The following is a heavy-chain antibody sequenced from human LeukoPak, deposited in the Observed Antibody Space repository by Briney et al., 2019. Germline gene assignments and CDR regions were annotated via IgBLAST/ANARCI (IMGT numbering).Heavy chain of an antibody. V-gene: IGHV1-46*03. CDR3: ARDRITGSGFDY. Sequence: APVKVSCKASGYTFTSYYMHWVRQAPGQGLEWMGIINPSGGSTSYAQKFPGRVTMTRDTSTSTVYMELSSLRSEDTAVYYCARDRITGSGFDYWGQGTLVTVSS. CDR2: INPSGGST. J-gene: IGHJ4*02. D-gene: IGHD1-20*01. CDR1: GYTFTSYY.